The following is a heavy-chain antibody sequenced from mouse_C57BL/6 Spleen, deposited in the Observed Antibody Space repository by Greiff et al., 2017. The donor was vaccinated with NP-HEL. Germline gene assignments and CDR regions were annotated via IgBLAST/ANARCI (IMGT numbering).Heavy chain of an antibody. CDR2: IDPSDSET. CDR1: GYTFTSYW. D-gene: IGHD2-4*01. J-gene: IGHJ4*01. Sequence: VKLQQPGAELVRPGSSVKLSCKASGYTFTSYWMHWVKQRPIQGLEWIGNIDPSDSETHYNQKFKDKATLTVDKSSSTAYMQLSSLTSEDSAVYYCARGDYDKGYAMDYWGQGTSVTVSS. CDR3: ARGDYDKGYAMDY. V-gene: IGHV1-52*01.